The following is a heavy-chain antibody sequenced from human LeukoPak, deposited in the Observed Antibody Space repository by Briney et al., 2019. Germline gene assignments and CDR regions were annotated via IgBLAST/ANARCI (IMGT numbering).Heavy chain of an antibody. V-gene: IGHV1-2*02. CDR1: GYTFTGYY. CDR2: INPNSGGT. J-gene: IGHJ2*01. D-gene: IGHD4-17*01. Sequence: GASVKVSCKASGYTFTGYYMHWVRQAPGQGLEWMGWINPNSGGTNYAQNFQGRVTMTRDTSISTAYMELSRLRSDDTAVYYCARDPVSSNFHFDLWGRGTLVTVSS. CDR3: ARDPVSSNFHFDL.